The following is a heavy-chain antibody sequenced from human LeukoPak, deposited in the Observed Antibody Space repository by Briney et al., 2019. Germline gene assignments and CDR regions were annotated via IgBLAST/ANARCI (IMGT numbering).Heavy chain of an antibody. CDR2: IYYSGST. D-gene: IGHD2-2*01. J-gene: IGHJ4*02. V-gene: IGHV4-31*03. Sequence: PSETLSLTCTVSGGSISSGGYYWSWIRQHPGTGLEWIGYIYYSGSTYYNPSLKSRVTISVDTSKNQFSLKLSSVTAADTAVYYCARVVVVPAAAHYFDYWGQGTLVTVSS. CDR1: GGSISSGGYY. CDR3: ARVVVVPAAAHYFDY.